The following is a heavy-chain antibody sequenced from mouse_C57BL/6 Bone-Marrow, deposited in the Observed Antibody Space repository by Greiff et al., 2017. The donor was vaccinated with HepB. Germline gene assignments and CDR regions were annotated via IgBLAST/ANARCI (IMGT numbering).Heavy chain of an antibody. Sequence: EVQRVESGGDLVKPGGSLKLSCAASGFTFSSYGMSWVRQTPDKRLEWVATISSGGSYTYYPDSVKGRFTISRDNAKNTLYLQMSSLKSEDTAMYDCARHGANWDEYFDVWGTGTTVTVSS. CDR1: GFTFSSYG. CDR2: ISSGGSYT. D-gene: IGHD4-1*01. CDR3: ARHGANWDEYFDV. J-gene: IGHJ1*03. V-gene: IGHV5-6*01.